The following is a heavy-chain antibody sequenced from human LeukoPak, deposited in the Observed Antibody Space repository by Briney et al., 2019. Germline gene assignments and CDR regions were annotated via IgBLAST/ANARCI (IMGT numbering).Heavy chain of an antibody. Sequence: SETLSLTCTVSGGSISSYYWSWIRQPPGKGLEWIGYIYYSGSTNYNPSLKSRVTISVDTSKNQFSLKLSSVTAADTAVYYCARGYYDSSGYDYWGQGTLVTVSS. V-gene: IGHV4-59*01. CDR1: GGSISSYY. CDR2: IYYSGST. J-gene: IGHJ4*02. CDR3: ARGYYDSSGYDY. D-gene: IGHD3-22*01.